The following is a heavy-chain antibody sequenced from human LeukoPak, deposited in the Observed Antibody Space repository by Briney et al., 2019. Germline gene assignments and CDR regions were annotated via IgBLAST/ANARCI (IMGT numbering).Heavy chain of an antibody. V-gene: IGHV5-51*01. CDR3: ARLKDSSGYSPGAFDI. CDR1: GYRFTSYW. Sequence: GESLKISCKGSGYRFTSYWIAWVRQMPGKGLEWMGIIYPGDSDTRYSPSFQGQVTISADKSISTAYLQWSSLKASDTAMYYCARLKDSSGYSPGAFDIWGQGTMVTVSS. D-gene: IGHD3-22*01. J-gene: IGHJ3*02. CDR2: IYPGDSDT.